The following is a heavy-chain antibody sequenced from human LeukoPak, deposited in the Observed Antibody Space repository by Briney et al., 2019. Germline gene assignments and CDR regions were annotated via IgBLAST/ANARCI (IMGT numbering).Heavy chain of an antibody. CDR1: GGPISSGSYY. V-gene: IGHV4-61*02. D-gene: IGHD6-13*01. CDR2: TYTSGST. Sequence: PSETLSLTCTVSGGPISSGSYYWSWIRQPAGKGLEWIGRTYTSGSTNYNPSLKSRVTISVDTSKNQFSLKLSSVTAADTAVYYCARAQQLTYFDYWGQGTLVTVSS. CDR3: ARAQQLTYFDY. J-gene: IGHJ4*02.